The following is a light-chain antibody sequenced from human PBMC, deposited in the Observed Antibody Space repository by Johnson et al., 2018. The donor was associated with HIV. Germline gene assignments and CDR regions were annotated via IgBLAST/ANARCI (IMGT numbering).Light chain of an antibody. V-gene: IGLV1-51*01. CDR3: GTWDSSLSAGRYV. Sequence: HSVLTQPPSVSAAPGQKVTISCSGSSSNIGNNYVSWYQQLPGTAPKLLIYDNNKRPSGIPDRFSGSKSGTSATLGITGLQTVDEADYYCGTWDSSLSAGRYVFGTGTKVTVL. J-gene: IGLJ1*01. CDR2: DNN. CDR1: SSNIGNNY.